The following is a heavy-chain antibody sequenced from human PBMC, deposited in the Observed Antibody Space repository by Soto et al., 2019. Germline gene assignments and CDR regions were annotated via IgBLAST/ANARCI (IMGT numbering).Heavy chain of an antibody. J-gene: IGHJ3*02. Sequence: QVQLVESGGGVVQPGRSLRLSCAASGFTFSSYGMHWVRQAPGKGLEWVAVISYDGSNKYYADSVKGRFTISRDNSKNTLYLQMNSLRAEDTAVYYCAKYLYSRPRSARTWRAFDIWGQGTMVTVSS. CDR3: AKYLYSRPRSARTWRAFDI. CDR1: GFTFSSYG. V-gene: IGHV3-30*18. D-gene: IGHD5-18*01. CDR2: ISYDGSNK.